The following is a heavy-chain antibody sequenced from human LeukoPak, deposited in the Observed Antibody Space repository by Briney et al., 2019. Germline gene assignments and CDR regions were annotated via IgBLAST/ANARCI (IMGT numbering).Heavy chain of an antibody. CDR2: IKQDGSEV. J-gene: IGHJ4*02. CDR1: VYTLSRYW. Sequence: GGSLRLSCAASVYTLSRYWMICVRQAPEKGLEWVTNIKQDGSEVYVESVKGRFTISSDNSKNTTYLQMKSPRAEGTAVYYCLKSNNAYDNWGQGTLVTVSS. D-gene: IGHD2/OR15-2a*01. V-gene: IGHV3-7*02. CDR3: LKSNNAYDN.